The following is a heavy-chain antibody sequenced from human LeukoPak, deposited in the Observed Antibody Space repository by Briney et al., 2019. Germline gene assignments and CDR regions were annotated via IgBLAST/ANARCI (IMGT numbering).Heavy chain of an antibody. CDR3: ARYDYGRSGFDY. D-gene: IGHD5-12*01. CDR1: GFTVSTKY. Sequence: GGSLRLSCAASGFTVSTKYMTWVRQAPGKGLEWVSVIYSGGTTYYADSVKGRFSISRDNSKNTLYLQMNSLRAEDTAVYYCARYDYGRSGFDYWGQGTLVTVSS. CDR2: IYSGGTT. J-gene: IGHJ4*02. V-gene: IGHV3-66*01.